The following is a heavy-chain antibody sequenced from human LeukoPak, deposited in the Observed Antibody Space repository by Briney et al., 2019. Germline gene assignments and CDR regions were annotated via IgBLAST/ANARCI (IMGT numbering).Heavy chain of an antibody. Sequence: GGSLRLSCAASGFTFNSYSMNWVREAPGKGLEWVSSISSISIYIYYADSVKGRFTISRDNAKNSLYLQMNSLRAEDTAVYYCARDHYDNSGALDYWAREPWSPSPQ. V-gene: IGHV3-21*01. D-gene: IGHD3-22*01. CDR2: ISSISIYI. J-gene: IGHJ4*02. CDR3: ARDHYDNSGALDY. CDR1: GFTFNSYS.